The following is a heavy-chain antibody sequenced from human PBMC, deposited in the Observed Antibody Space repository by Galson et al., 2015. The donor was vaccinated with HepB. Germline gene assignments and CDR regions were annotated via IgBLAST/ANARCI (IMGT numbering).Heavy chain of an antibody. J-gene: IGHJ4*02. CDR3: ATDRGSGYPFDY. CDR2: FDPEDGET. CDR1: RYTLTELS. V-gene: IGHV1-24*01. Sequence: SVKVSCKVSRYTLTELSMHWVRQAPGKGLEWMGGFDPEDGETIYAQKFQGRVTMTEDTSTDTAYMELSSLRSEDTAVYYCATDRGSGYPFDYWGQGTLVTVSS. D-gene: IGHD3-22*01.